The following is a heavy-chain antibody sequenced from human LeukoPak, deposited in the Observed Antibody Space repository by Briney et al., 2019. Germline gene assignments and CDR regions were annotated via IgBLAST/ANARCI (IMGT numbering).Heavy chain of an antibody. V-gene: IGHV3-23*01. D-gene: IGHD5-18*01. CDR3: AKGNGYSYGRYYFDY. Sequence: HPGGSLRLSCAASGFTFSSYAMGWVRQAPGEGLEWVSAITASGGNTYYADSVRGRFTISRDNSKNTLYLQVNSLRAEDTAVYYCAKGNGYSYGRYYFDYWGQGTLVTVSS. CDR2: ITASGGNT. CDR1: GFTFSSYA. J-gene: IGHJ4*02.